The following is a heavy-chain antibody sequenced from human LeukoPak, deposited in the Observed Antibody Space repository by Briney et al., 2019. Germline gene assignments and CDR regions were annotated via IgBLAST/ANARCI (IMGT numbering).Heavy chain of an antibody. J-gene: IGHJ2*01. CDR2: IYTSGST. V-gene: IGHV4-4*07. CDR1: GGSISSYY. CDR3: TRLLQTGVSGYYFDL. Sequence: PSETLSLTCTVSGGSISSYYWSWIRQPAGKGLEWIGRIYTSGSTNYNPSLKSRVTMSVDTSKNQFSLTLNSVTAADTAVYYCTRLLQTGVSGYYFDLWGRGTLVTVSS. D-gene: IGHD5-12*01.